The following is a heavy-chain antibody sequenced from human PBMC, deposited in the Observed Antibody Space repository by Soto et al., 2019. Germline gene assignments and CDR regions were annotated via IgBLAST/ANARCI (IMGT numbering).Heavy chain of an antibody. D-gene: IGHD6-25*01. CDR1: GFTFSSYS. Sequence: KSGGSLRLSCAASGFTFSSYSMNWVRQAPGKGLEWVSSISSSSSYIYYADSVKGRFTISRDNAKNSLYLQMNSLRAEDTAVYYCARDQAAHYYGMDVWGQGTTVTVSS. CDR3: ARDQAAHYYGMDV. V-gene: IGHV3-21*01. CDR2: ISSSSSYI. J-gene: IGHJ6*02.